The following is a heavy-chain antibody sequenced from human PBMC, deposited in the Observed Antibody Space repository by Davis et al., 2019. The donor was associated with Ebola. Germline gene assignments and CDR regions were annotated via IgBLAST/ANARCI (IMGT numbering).Heavy chain of an antibody. Sequence: PGGSLRLSCAASGFTFSSYSMNWVRQAPGKGLEWVSSISSSSSYIYYADSVKGRFTISRDNAKNSLYLQMNSLRAEDTAVYYCAREDDLGGWYPWWGKGTLITVSS. V-gene: IGHV3-21*01. D-gene: IGHD6-19*01. J-gene: IGHJ4*02. CDR1: GFTFSSYS. CDR2: ISSSSSYI. CDR3: AREDDLGGWYPW.